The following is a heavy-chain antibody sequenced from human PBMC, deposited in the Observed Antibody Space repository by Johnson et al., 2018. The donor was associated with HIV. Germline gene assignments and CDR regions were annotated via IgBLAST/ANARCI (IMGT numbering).Heavy chain of an antibody. Sequence: VQLVESGGGVVQPGRSLRLSCAASGFTFSDYYMSWIRQAPGKGLEWVSVIYSGGSTYYADSVKGRFTISRDNSKNTLYLQMNSLRAEDTAVYYCAKDLGVAADPDAFDIWGQGTMVTVSS. CDR1: GFTFSDYY. D-gene: IGHD6-13*01. J-gene: IGHJ3*02. CDR2: IYSGGST. CDR3: AKDLGVAADPDAFDI. V-gene: IGHV3-66*01.